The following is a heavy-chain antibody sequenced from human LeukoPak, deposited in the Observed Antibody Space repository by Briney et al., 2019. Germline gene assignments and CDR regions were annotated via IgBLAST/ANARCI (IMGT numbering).Heavy chain of an antibody. Sequence: PGGTLRLSCAASGFTFSSYGMHWVRQAPGKGLEWVAVIWYDGSNKYYADSVKGRFTISRDNSKNTLYLQMNSLRAEDTAVYYCTKGSFHWFFDYRGQGTLVTVSS. CDR3: TKGSFHWFFDY. CDR2: IWYDGSNK. J-gene: IGHJ4*02. CDR1: GFTFSSYG. D-gene: IGHD3-9*01. V-gene: IGHV3-33*06.